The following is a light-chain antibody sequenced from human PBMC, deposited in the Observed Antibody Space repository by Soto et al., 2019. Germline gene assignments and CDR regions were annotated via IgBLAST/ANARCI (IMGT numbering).Light chain of an antibody. CDR3: QQYNDYSFT. CDR1: QSVFTW. V-gene: IGKV1-5*01. Sequence: DIQMTQSPSTLSASVGDRVTITYRASQSVFTWVAWYQQKPGRDPKLLIFDGMNLDNGVPSRFSGDASETDFTLTISCLQPDDFAPYYCQQYNDYSFTFGHGPKLEI. J-gene: IGKJ2*01. CDR2: DGM.